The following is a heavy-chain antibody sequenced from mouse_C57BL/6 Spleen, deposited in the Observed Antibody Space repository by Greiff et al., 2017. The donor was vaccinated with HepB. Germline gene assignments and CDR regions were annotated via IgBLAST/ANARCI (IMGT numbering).Heavy chain of an antibody. CDR2: IDPETGGT. CDR3: TTGTGFAY. J-gene: IGHJ3*01. D-gene: IGHD4-1*01. CDR1: GYTFTDYE. V-gene: IGHV1-15*01. Sequence: QVQLQQSGAELVRPGASVTLSCKASGYTFTDYEMHRVKQTPVHGLEWIGAIDPETGGTAYNQKFKGKAILTADKSSSTAYMELRSLTSEDSAVYYCTTGTGFAYWGQGTLVTVSA.